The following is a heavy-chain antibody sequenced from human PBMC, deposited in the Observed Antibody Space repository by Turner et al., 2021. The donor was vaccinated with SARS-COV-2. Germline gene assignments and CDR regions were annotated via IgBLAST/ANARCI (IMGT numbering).Heavy chain of an antibody. Sequence: VQLGAAGGGVVHPGRSLRLSCAASGFTFSSYGMHWVRQAPGKGLEWVAVTAYDGSKKYYADSVKGRFTISRDNSKNTLYLQMNSLRAEDKAVYYCAKQQGLYSNPMYYFDYWGQGTLVTVSS. D-gene: IGHD4-4*01. CDR2: TAYDGSKK. J-gene: IGHJ4*02. CDR1: GFTFSSYG. V-gene: IGHV3-30*18. CDR3: AKQQGLYSNPMYYFDY.